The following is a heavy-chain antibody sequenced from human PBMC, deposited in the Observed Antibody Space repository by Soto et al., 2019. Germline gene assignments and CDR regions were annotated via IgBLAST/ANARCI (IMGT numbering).Heavy chain of an antibody. CDR2: ITGSGGGT. D-gene: IGHD3-22*01. CDR1: GFTFSTYA. J-gene: IGHJ4*02. V-gene: IGHV3-23*01. Sequence: LRLSCAASGFTFSTYAMTWVRQAPGKGLEWLSAITGSGGGTYYADSVKGRFTISRDNSKNTLYLQMNSLRAEDTAVYYCAKAPLMIVVVTSDYWGQGTLVTVSS. CDR3: AKAPLMIVVVTSDY.